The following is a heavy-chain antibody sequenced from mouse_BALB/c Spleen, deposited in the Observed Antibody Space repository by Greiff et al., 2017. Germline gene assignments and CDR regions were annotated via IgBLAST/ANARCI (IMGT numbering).Heavy chain of an antibody. J-gene: IGHJ4*01. V-gene: IGHV6-6*02. CDR1: GFTFSNYW. Sequence: EVHLVESGGGLVQPGGSMKLSCVASGFTFSNYWMNWVRQSPEKGLEWVAEIRLKSNNYATHYAESVKGRFTISRDDSKSSVYLQMNNLRAEDTGIYYCCGNYAYAMDYWGQGTSVTVSS. CDR2: IRLKSNNYAT. CDR3: CGNYAYAMDY. D-gene: IGHD2-1*01.